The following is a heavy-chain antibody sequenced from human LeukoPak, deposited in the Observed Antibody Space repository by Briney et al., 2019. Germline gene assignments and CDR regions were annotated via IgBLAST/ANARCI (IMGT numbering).Heavy chain of an antibody. V-gene: IGHV3-30*02. Sequence: GGSLRLSCAASGFTFRTYGMHWVRQAPGKGLGWVAFIRFDGSNKYYADSVKGRFTISRDNSKNTLYLQMNSLTTDETAVYYCAKXGXSEWVAARHFDNWGQGTLVTVSS. CDR1: GFTFRTYG. D-gene: IGHD6-6*01. CDR3: AKXGXSEWVAARHFDN. CDR2: IRFDGSNK. J-gene: IGHJ4*02.